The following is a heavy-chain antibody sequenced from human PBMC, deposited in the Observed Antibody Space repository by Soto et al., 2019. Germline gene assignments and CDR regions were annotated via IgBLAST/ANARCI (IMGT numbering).Heavy chain of an antibody. CDR3: ARVRVIQLWFDSSPFYFDY. J-gene: IGHJ4*02. CDR2: ISAYNGNT. Sequence: QVQLVQSGAEVKKPGASVEVSCKASGYTFTSYGISWVRQAPGQGLEWMGWISAYNGNTNYAQKLQGRVTMTTDTSTSTAYMELRSLRSDDTAVYYCARVRVIQLWFDSSPFYFDYWGQGTLVTVSS. D-gene: IGHD5-18*01. CDR1: GYTFTSYG. V-gene: IGHV1-18*01.